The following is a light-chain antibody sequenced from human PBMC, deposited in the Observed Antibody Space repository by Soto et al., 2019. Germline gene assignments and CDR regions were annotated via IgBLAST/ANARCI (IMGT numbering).Light chain of an antibody. CDR1: QSVLHSKNNKEN. J-gene: IGKJ4*01. CDR3: QQYYSIPLT. V-gene: IGKV4-1*01. CDR2: WAS. Sequence: DIVITQSPYSLSVSLCERATINWLSIQSVLHSKNNKENLAWYQQKPGQPPKLLIYWASTRESGVPDRFSGSGSGTDFTLTISNLQAEDVATYSCQQYYSIPLTFGGGTKVDIK.